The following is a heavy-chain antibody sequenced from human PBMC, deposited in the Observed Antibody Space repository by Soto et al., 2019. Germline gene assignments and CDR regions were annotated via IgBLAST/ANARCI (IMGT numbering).Heavy chain of an antibody. CDR3: ARGIAVAGNAFDI. Sequence: SETLSLTCTVSGGSISSGGYYWSWVRQHPGKGLEWIGFIYSSGGTFYNPSLQTRVSISVDTSKNQFSLKLNSVTAADTALYYCARGIAVAGNAFDIWGQGTMVTVSS. CDR1: GGSISSGGYY. CDR2: IYSSGGT. V-gene: IGHV4-31*03. D-gene: IGHD6-19*01. J-gene: IGHJ3*02.